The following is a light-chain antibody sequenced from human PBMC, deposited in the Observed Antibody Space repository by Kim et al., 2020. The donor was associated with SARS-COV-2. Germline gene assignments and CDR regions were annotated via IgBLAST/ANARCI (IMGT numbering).Light chain of an antibody. CDR3: SSYATTVV. V-gene: IGLV2-11*01. Sequence: SPGQSVTISCAGTRSDVGDYNFISWYQQHPGNAPKLMIYDVSERPSGVPDRFSGSKSGNTASLTVSGLQAEDEADYYCSSYATTVVFGGGTQLTVL. CDR2: DVS. J-gene: IGLJ2*01. CDR1: RSDVGDYNF.